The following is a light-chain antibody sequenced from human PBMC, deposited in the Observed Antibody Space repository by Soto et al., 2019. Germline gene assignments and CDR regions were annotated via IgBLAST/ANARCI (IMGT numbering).Light chain of an antibody. CDR2: GAS. CDR1: QSVSGN. CDR3: QQYNNWPPWT. J-gene: IGKJ1*01. V-gene: IGKV3-15*01. Sequence: EIVMTQSPATLSVSPGETATLSCRASQSVSGNLAWYQQKPGQAPRLLIYGASTRATGIPARFSGSGSGTEFTLTISSLQSEDFAVYYCQQYNNWPPWTFSQGTKVEIK.